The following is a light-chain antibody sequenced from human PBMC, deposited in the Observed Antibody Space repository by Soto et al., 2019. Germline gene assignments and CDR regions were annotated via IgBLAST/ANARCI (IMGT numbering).Light chain of an antibody. CDR1: QSVLYSSTNNNH. V-gene: IGKV4-1*01. J-gene: IGKJ1*01. Sequence: DIVMTQSPDSLAVSLGERATINCRSSQSVLYSSTNNNHLAWYQQKPGQPPKLLIYWASTRESGVPDRFSGSGYGTDFPLTISSLQAEDVAVYYCQQYYSIPWTFGQGTRVEI. CDR2: WAS. CDR3: QQYYSIPWT.